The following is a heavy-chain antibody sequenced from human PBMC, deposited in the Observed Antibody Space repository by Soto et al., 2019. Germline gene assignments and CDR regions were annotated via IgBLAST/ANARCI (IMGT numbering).Heavy chain of an antibody. Sequence: PGGSLRRSCAASGFTFSSYAMSWVRQAPGKGLEWVSAISGSGGSTYYADSVKGRLTISRDNSKNTLYLQMNSLRAEDTAVYYCAKKRSRADTAMLTYYFYCMDVWGQGTTVTVSS. CDR2: ISGSGGST. J-gene: IGHJ6*02. D-gene: IGHD5-18*01. CDR1: GFTFSSYA. CDR3: AKKRSRADTAMLTYYFYCMDV. V-gene: IGHV3-23*01.